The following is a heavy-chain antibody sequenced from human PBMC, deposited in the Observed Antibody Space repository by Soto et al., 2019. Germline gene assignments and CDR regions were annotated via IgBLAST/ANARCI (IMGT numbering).Heavy chain of an antibody. D-gene: IGHD3-10*01. CDR2: FNPSGDAT. CDR3: ARRGMSKIGFDT. J-gene: IGHJ3*02. Sequence: QVQLVQSGAEVKKLGTSVKVSCKASGYIFSNYYMHWVRQAPGQGLEWMGVFNPSGDATHYAQSFQGRVSVTRDTSTSTVYMELSTLTSEDTAVYYCARRGMSKIGFDTWGQGTMVTVSS. V-gene: IGHV1-46*01. CDR1: GYIFSNYY.